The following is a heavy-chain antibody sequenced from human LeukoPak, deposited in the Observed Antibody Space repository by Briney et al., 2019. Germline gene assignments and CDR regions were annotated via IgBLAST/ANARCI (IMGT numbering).Heavy chain of an antibody. Sequence: SGPTLVNPTQTLTLTCTFSGLSLSTSGVGVGWIRQPPGKALEWLALIYWNDDKRYSPSLKSRLTITKDTSKNQVVLTMTNMDPVDTATYYCAHTRITMVRGVVFDYWGQGTLVTVSS. D-gene: IGHD3-10*01. CDR3: AHTRITMVRGVVFDY. CDR1: GLSLSTSGVG. V-gene: IGHV2-5*01. J-gene: IGHJ4*02. CDR2: IYWNDDK.